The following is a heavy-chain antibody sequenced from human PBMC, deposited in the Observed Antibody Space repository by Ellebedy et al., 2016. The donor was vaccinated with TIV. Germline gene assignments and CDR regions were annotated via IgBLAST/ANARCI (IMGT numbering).Heavy chain of an antibody. CDR3: ARDWSGH. D-gene: IGHD3-3*01. CDR2: ISTFNVNI. CDR1: GYTFIDYG. V-gene: IGHV1-18*01. Sequence: AALVKVSCKASGYTFIDYGITWVRQAPGQGLEWVGWISTFNVNIDYAQKLQGRVTMTTDTSTTTVYMELRSLRSDDTAVYYCARDWSGHWGQGTLVTVSS. J-gene: IGHJ4*02.